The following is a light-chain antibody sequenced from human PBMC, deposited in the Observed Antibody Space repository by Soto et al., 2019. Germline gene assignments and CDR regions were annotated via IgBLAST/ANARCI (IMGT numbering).Light chain of an antibody. V-gene: IGLV1-44*01. CDR1: NSNIGSNT. J-gene: IGLJ2*01. CDR3: TAWDDSLNGRV. Sequence: QAVVTQPPSASGTPGQRVIISCSGSNSNIGSNTVNWYQQLPGTAPKLLIYRNNQRPSGVPDRFSGSKSGTSASLAISGLQSEDEADYYCTAWDDSLNGRVFGGGTKLTVL. CDR2: RNN.